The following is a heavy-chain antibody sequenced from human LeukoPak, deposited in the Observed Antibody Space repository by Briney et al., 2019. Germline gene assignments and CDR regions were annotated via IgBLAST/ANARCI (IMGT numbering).Heavy chain of an antibody. D-gene: IGHD4-11*01. J-gene: IGHJ4*01. CDR1: GFIFSHHG. CDR2: IWSDATNR. CDR3: ARDAQRGFDYSNSLKN. Sequence: PGGSLRLSCAASGFIFSHHGMHWVRQAPGKGLEWVAVIWSDATNRFYAESVKGQFTISRDNSQNTVFLQMNSLRVKDTAIYYCARDAQRGFDYSNSLKNWGHGTLVTVSS. V-gene: IGHV3-33*01.